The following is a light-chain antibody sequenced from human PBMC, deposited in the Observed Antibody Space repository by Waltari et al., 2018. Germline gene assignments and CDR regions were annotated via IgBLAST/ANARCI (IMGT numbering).Light chain of an antibody. Sequence: QAALTQPAAVSGSPGQSVTLSCTGARSDIGRFDIVSWYQQHPGNPPKPVISNLSKRPSRVSDRFSGSKSGDTASLTISGLHFEDEADYYCCSYAGNYVWVFGGGTRLTVL. J-gene: IGLJ3*02. CDR1: RSDIGRFDI. V-gene: IGLV2-23*02. CDR2: NLS. CDR3: CSYAGNYVWV.